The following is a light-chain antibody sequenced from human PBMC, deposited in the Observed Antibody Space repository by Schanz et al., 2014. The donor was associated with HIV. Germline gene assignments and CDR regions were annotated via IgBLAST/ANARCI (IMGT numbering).Light chain of an antibody. J-gene: IGLJ3*02. Sequence: QSVLTQPPSASGTPGQSVTVSCSGSTSNIGSNTVDWFQQLPGTAPKLVIYNTYHRPSGVPDRFSGSESGTSASLAISGLQSEDEADYYCATWVDSLNGWVFGGGTQLTVL. CDR3: ATWVDSLNGWV. V-gene: IGLV1-44*01. CDR2: NTY. CDR1: TSNIGSNT.